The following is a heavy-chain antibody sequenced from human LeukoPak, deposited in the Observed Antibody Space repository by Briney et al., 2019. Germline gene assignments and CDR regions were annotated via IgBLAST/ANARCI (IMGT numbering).Heavy chain of an antibody. D-gene: IGHD2-21*02. J-gene: IGHJ3*02. Sequence: SETLSLTCTVSSDSISKYYWSWIRQPPGKGLEWIGYIFYSGSTNYNPSLKSRVTISVDTSKNQFSLRLSSVTAADTAVYYCARDVVVTSSPDAFDIWGQGTMVTVSS. CDR3: ARDVVVTSSPDAFDI. V-gene: IGHV4-59*12. CDR2: IFYSGST. CDR1: SDSISKYY.